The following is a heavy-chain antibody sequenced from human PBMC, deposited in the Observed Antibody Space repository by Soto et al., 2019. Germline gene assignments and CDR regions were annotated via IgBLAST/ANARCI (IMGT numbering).Heavy chain of an antibody. J-gene: IGHJ6*02. V-gene: IGHV1-69*12. Sequence: QVQLVQSGAEVKKPGSSVKVSCKASGGTFRSYVTSWVRQAPGQGLEWLGGIIPMYGTTYYAQTFQGRVTISADESTSTAFMELSSLRSEDTAVYYCAREKTSYGMDVWGQGTTVTVSS. CDR1: GGTFRSYV. CDR2: IIPMYGTT. CDR3: AREKTSYGMDV.